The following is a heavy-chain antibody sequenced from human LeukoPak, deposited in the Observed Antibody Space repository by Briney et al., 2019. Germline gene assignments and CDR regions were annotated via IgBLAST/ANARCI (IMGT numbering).Heavy chain of an antibody. Sequence: GGSLRLSCAASGFTFSSYAMSWVRQAPGKGLEWVSAISGSGGSTYYADSVKGRFTISRDNSKNTLYLQMNSLRAEDTAVYYCARSEMIVGASADYWGQGTLVTVSS. D-gene: IGHD1-26*01. V-gene: IGHV3-23*01. CDR1: GFTFSSYA. J-gene: IGHJ4*02. CDR3: ARSEMIVGASADY. CDR2: ISGSGGST.